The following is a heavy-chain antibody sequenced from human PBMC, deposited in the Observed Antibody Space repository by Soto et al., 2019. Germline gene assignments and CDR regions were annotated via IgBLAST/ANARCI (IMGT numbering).Heavy chain of an antibody. CDR2: ISFDGSHK. CDR3: TKNRGSYYEAAFDY. Sequence: GGSLRLSCAASGFTFSNFGMHWVRQAPGKGLEWVAVISFDGSHKYYAESVKGRFTISRDNSKNTLYLQMNSLRAEDTAVYYCTKNRGSYYEAAFDYWGQGTLVTVSS. V-gene: IGHV3-30*18. CDR1: GFTFSNFG. J-gene: IGHJ4*02. D-gene: IGHD1-26*01.